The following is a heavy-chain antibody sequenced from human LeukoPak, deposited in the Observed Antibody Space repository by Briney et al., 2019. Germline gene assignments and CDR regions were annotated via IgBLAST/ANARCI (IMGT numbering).Heavy chain of an antibody. Sequence: ASVKVSCKASGYTFSDFYMQWVRQAPGQGLEWMGWISPNSGVTGYARKFQGRVTMTRDTSISTAHMELSSLRSDDTAVYYCARGYRTGDMTIFAYWGQGTPVTVSS. V-gene: IGHV1-2*02. CDR1: GYTFSDFY. J-gene: IGHJ4*02. CDR3: ARGYRTGDMTIFAY. CDR2: ISPNSGVT. D-gene: IGHD3-10*01.